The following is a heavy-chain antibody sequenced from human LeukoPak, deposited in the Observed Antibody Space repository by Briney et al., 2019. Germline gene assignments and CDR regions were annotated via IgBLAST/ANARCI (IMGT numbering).Heavy chain of an antibody. V-gene: IGHV3-48*04. CDR1: GFTFSSYS. CDR3: ARVGQTDAFDI. CDR2: ISWNSGSI. Sequence: PGGSLRLSCAASGFTFSSYSMNWVRQAPGKGLEWVSGISWNSGSIGYADSVKGRFTISRDNAKNSLYLQMNSLRAEDTAVYYCARVGQTDAFDIWGQGTMVTVSS. J-gene: IGHJ3*02.